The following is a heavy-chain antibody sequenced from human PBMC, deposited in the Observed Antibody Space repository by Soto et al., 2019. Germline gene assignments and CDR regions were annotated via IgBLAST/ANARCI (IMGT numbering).Heavy chain of an antibody. D-gene: IGHD6-6*01. Sequence: SETLSLTCTVSGGSISSYYWSWIRQPAGKGLEWIGRIYTSGSTNYNPSLKSRVTMSVDTSKNQFSLKLSSVTAADTAVYYCARDRRGRDSSSNFDYWGQGTLVTVSS. J-gene: IGHJ4*02. CDR3: ARDRRGRDSSSNFDY. CDR1: GGSISSYY. CDR2: IYTSGST. V-gene: IGHV4-4*07.